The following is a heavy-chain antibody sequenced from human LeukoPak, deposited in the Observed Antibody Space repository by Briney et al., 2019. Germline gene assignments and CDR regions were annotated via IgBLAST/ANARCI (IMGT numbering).Heavy chain of an antibody. Sequence: ASVKVSCTASGYTFTSYDINWVRQATGQGLEWMGWMNPNSGDTGYAQNFQGRLNMTRNTSKSTAYMELSSLRSEDTAVYYCARARGYNYGYVDYWGQGTLVTVSS. J-gene: IGHJ4*02. D-gene: IGHD5-18*01. CDR2: MNPNSGDT. V-gene: IGHV1-8*01. CDR3: ARARGYNYGYVDY. CDR1: GYTFTSYD.